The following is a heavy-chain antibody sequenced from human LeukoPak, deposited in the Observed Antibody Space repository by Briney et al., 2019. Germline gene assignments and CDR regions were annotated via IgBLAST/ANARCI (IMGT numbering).Heavy chain of an antibody. J-gene: IGHJ4*02. V-gene: IGHV4-59*01. CDR3: ARTYYDFWSGYSMTTFDY. CDR1: GASISSYY. CDR2: IYYSGST. D-gene: IGHD3-3*01. Sequence: PSETLSLTCTVSGASISSYYWSWIRQPPGKGLEWIGYIYYSGSTNYNPSLKSRVTISVDTSKNQFSLKLSSVTAADTAVYYCARTYYDFWSGYSMTTFDYWGQGTLVTVSS.